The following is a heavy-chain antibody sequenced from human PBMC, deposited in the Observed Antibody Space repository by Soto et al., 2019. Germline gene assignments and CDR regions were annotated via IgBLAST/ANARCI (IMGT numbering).Heavy chain of an antibody. CDR1: GFTFSSYG. D-gene: IGHD6-13*01. J-gene: IGHJ4*02. CDR3: ARGQQLSQYYFDF. CDR2: IWYDGSYN. V-gene: IGHV3-33*01. Sequence: QVQLVESGGGVVQPGRSLRLSCAASGFTFSSYGMHWVRQAPGKGLEWVALIWYDGSYNYYADSVKGRFTISRDNSRNTLYLQMDSLSADDTAMYYGARGQQLSQYYFDFWGQGTLVTVSS.